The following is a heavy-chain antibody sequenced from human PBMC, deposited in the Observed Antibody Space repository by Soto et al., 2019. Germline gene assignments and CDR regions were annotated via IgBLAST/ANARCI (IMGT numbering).Heavy chain of an antibody. V-gene: IGHV3-30*03. CDR3: ARRGPAALGTSRTDHFDS. D-gene: IGHD6-13*01. CDR2: IAYDGSSK. J-gene: IGHJ4*02. Sequence: QVQLVESGGGVVQPGKSLRLSCAASGITFSNYGMHWGRQAPGRGLEWLAVIAYDGSSKYYAESVRGRFTISRDNARNTVFLQMNSLRGEDTAVYYCARRGPAALGTSRTDHFDSWGQGALVTVSS. CDR1: GITFSNYG.